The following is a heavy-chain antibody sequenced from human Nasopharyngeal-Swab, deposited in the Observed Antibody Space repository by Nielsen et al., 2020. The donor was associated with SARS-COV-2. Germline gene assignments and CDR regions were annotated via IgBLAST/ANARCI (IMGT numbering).Heavy chain of an antibody. CDR1: GYTFTSYG. CDR3: ARDDSSIYDFWSGYYTSFDY. J-gene: IGHJ4*02. D-gene: IGHD3-3*01. V-gene: IGHV1-18*01. Sequence: ASVKVSCKASGYTFTSYGISWVRQAPGQGLEWMGWISAYNGNTNYAQKLQGRVTMTTDTSTSTAYMELRSLRSADTAVYYCARDDSSIYDFWSGYYTSFDYWGQGTLVTVSS. CDR2: ISAYNGNT.